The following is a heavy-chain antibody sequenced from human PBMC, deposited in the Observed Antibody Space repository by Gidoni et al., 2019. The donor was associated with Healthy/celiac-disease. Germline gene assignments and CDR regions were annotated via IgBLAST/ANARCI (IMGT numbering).Heavy chain of an antibody. V-gene: IGHV4-30-4*01. CDR2: IYYSGST. CDR1: CGSISRGDYY. D-gene: IGHD3-10*01. CDR3: ARDTLWFGELSLDY. Sequence: QVQLQESGPGLVKPLQTLSLTCTVSCGSISRGDYYWSWIRQPPGKGLEWIGYIYYSGSTYYNPSLKSRVTISVDTSKNQFSLKLSSVTAADTAVYYCARDTLWFGELSLDYWGQGTLVTVSS. J-gene: IGHJ4*02.